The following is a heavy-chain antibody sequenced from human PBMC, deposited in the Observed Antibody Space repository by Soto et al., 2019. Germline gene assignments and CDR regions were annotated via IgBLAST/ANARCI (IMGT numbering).Heavy chain of an antibody. D-gene: IGHD1-26*01. J-gene: IGHJ4*02. V-gene: IGHV3-33*01. CDR1: GFTFSSYG. Sequence: QVQLVESGGGVVQPGRSLRLSCAASGFTFSSYGMHWVRQAPGKGLEWVAVIWYDGSNKHYADPVKGRFTISRDNSKNTLSLQMNSLRAEDTAIYYCARDIDWYSNSSGFDNWGQGNLVTVSS. CDR3: ARDIDWYSNSSGFDN. CDR2: IWYDGSNK.